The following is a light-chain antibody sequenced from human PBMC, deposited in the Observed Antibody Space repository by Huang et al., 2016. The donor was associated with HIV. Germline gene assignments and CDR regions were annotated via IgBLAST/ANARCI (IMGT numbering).Light chain of an antibody. V-gene: IGKV3-15*01. CDR3: QQYNNWPYT. CDR2: GAS. CDR1: QSVGSK. Sequence: DTVMTQTPATLSVSPGARATLSCRASQSVGSKLAWFQQKPGHAPRLLIHGASTRATCIPARFSGSGSGTEFTLTISSLQSEDFAVYYCQQYNNWPYTFGQGTKLEIK. J-gene: IGKJ2*01.